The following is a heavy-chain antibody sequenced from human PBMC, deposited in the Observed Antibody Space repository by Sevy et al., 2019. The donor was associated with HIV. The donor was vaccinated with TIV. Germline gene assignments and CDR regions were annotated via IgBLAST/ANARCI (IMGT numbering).Heavy chain of an antibody. V-gene: IGHV3-23*01. Sequence: GGSLRLSCAASGFAFYDYSMSWIRQAPGKGLEWVATLSFGCGKINYADSVKGRFTISRDNSKNSFYLQMDNLRVEDTALYYCAREQITGAKPDYFDYWGQGTLVTVSS. J-gene: IGHJ4*02. D-gene: IGHD1-7*01. CDR1: GFAFYDYS. CDR2: LSFGCGKI. CDR3: AREQITGAKPDYFDY.